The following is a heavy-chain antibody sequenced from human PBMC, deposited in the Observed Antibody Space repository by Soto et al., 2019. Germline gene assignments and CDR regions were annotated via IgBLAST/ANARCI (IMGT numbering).Heavy chain of an antibody. V-gene: IGHV1-18*01. Sequence: ASVKVSCKASDYTFTSYGISWVRQAPGQGLEWMGWISAYNGSHKDYADSVKGRFTISRDNSKNTLNLQMNSLRVEDTAVYYCARHGYNYGGGYFDYWGQGTLVTVSS. CDR1: DYTFTSYG. D-gene: IGHD5-18*01. CDR3: ARHGYNYGGGYFDY. J-gene: IGHJ4*02. CDR2: ISAYNGSHK.